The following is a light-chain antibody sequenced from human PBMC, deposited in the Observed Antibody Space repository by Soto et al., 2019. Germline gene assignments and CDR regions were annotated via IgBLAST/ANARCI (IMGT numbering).Light chain of an antibody. CDR3: GAWDSSLSAGQGV. Sequence: QSVLTQPPSVSAAPGQMVTISCSGSSSNIGNHFVSWYQHLPGTAPKLLIYDNSERPSGIPDRFSGSKSGTSATLGITGLQTGDEAVYYCGAWDSSLSAGQGVFGGGTKLTVL. CDR1: SSNIGNHF. J-gene: IGLJ3*02. CDR2: DNS. V-gene: IGLV1-51*01.